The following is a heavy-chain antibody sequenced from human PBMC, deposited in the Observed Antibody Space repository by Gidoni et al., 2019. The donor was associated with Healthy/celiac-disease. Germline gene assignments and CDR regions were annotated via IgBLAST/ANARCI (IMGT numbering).Heavy chain of an antibody. CDR1: SSYG. J-gene: IGHJ4*02. CDR3: AKIPPTTVTPNGGADY. D-gene: IGHD4-17*01. Sequence: SSYGMHWVRQAPGKGLEWVAVISYAGSNKYYADSVKGRFTISRDNSKNTLYLQMNSLRAEDTAVYYCAKIPPTTVTPNGGADYWGQGTLVTVSS. CDR2: ISYAGSNK. V-gene: IGHV3-30*18.